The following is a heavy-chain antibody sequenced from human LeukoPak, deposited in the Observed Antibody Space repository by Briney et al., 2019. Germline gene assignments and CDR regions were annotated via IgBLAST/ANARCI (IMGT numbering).Heavy chain of an antibody. Sequence: GGSLRLSCAASGFTFSNYGMHWVRQAPGKGLEWVALIWYDGSNKYYADSVKGRFTISRDNFKNTLYLQMNSLRAEDTAVYYCAGSYYNVFDYWGQGTLVTVSS. CDR1: GFTFSNYG. D-gene: IGHD3-10*01. CDR3: AGSYYNVFDY. V-gene: IGHV3-33*01. J-gene: IGHJ4*02. CDR2: IWYDGSNK.